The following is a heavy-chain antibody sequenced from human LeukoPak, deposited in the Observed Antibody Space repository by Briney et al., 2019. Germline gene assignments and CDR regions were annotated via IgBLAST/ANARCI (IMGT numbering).Heavy chain of an antibody. CDR2: INPSGGST. V-gene: IGHV1-46*01. CDR3: ASLGEY. J-gene: IGHJ4*02. Sequence: GASVKVPCKASGYIFTNYYIHWVRQAPGQGLEWMGIINPSGGSTSYAQKFQGRVTMTRDMSTSTVYMELSSLRSEDTALYYCASLGEYWGQGTLVTVSS. CDR1: GYIFTNYY.